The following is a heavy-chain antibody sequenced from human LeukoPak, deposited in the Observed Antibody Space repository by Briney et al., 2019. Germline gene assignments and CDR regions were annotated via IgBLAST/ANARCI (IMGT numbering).Heavy chain of an antibody. CDR2: IYYHGST. CDR3: VREYSGFDY. J-gene: IGHJ4*02. D-gene: IGHD6-13*01. Sequence: SETLSLTCMVSGDPISGYSNYKWTWIRQPPGQGLEWIGYIYYHGSTNYNPSLQSRVTFSVDTSKNQFSLKLTSVTPADTAVYYCVREYSGFDYWGQGTLVTVSS. V-gene: IGHV4-61*01. CDR1: GDPISGYSNYK.